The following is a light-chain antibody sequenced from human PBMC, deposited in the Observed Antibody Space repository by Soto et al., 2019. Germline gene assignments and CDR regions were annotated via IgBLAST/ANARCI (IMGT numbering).Light chain of an antibody. J-gene: IGLJ2*01. Sequence: QSVLTQPASVSGSLGQSITISCTGAGNDAGGYNHVAWYQQHPGKAPKLMIYEVINRPSGVSDRFSGSKSGNTASLTISGLQAEDEADYYCSSYISGITLAFGGGTQLTVL. CDR3: SSYISGITLA. V-gene: IGLV2-14*01. CDR1: GNDAGGYNH. CDR2: EVI.